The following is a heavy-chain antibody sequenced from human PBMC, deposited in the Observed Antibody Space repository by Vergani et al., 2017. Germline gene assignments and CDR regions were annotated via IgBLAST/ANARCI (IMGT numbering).Heavy chain of an antibody. CDR1: GFSFNSYL. Sequence: DVHLAESGGGFFQPGGSLRLSCSASGFSFNSYLMHWVRQVPGKGLLWVSRIKSDGSITAYADSVKGRFTISRDNAQNTLYLQMNSLRVEDTGVYYCARARCIETCYMSNGLDSWGQGTLVTVSS. CDR2: IKSDGSIT. D-gene: IGHD2-8*01. J-gene: IGHJ5*01. V-gene: IGHV3-74*03. CDR3: ARARCIETCYMSNGLDS.